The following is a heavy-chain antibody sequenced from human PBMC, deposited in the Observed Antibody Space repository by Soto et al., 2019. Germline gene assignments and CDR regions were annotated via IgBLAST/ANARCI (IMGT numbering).Heavy chain of an antibody. Sequence: SETLSLTCTVSGGSISGYYWSWIRQPPGKGLEWIGYIYDSGTTNYNPSLKSRVTISLDTSENQFSLKLSSVTAADTAVYYCARAVGGRLDYWGQGTLVTVSS. V-gene: IGHV4-59*01. D-gene: IGHD2-15*01. J-gene: IGHJ4*02. CDR1: GGSISGYY. CDR3: ARAVGGRLDY. CDR2: IYDSGTT.